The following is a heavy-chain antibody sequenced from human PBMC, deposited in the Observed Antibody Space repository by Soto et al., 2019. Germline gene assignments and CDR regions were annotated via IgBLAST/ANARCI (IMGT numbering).Heavy chain of an antibody. CDR1: GFTFSDYY. D-gene: IGHD3-10*01. Sequence: GGSLRLSCAASGFTFSDYYMSWIRQAPGKGLEWVSYISSSGSTIYYADSVKGRFTISRDNAKNSLYLQMNSLRAEDTAVYYCARDYYGSGSYYLVDWFDPWGQGTLVTVSS. V-gene: IGHV3-11*01. J-gene: IGHJ5*02. CDR2: ISSSGSTI. CDR3: ARDYYGSGSYYLVDWFDP.